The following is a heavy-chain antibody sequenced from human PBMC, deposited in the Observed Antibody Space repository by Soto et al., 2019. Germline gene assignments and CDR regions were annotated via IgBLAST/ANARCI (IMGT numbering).Heavy chain of an antibody. V-gene: IGHV4-59*01. Sequence: QVQLQESGPGLVKPSETLSLTCTVSGGSISSYYWSWIRQPPGKGLEWIGYIYYSGSTNYNPSLKSRVTISVDTSKNQFSLKLSSVTAADTAVYYCARCYVGDIRYSGYDRRIDAFDIWGQGTMVTVSS. J-gene: IGHJ3*02. D-gene: IGHD5-12*01. CDR2: IYYSGST. CDR1: GGSISSYY. CDR3: ARCYVGDIRYSGYDRRIDAFDI.